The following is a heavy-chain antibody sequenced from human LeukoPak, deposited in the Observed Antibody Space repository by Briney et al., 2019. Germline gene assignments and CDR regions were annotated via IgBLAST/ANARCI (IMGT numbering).Heavy chain of an antibody. CDR3: AKPYGSGSFYTHDAFDI. Sequence: GGSLRLSRAASGFTFSSYAMSWVRQAPGKGLEWVSGISGSGGSTYYADSVKGRFTISRDNAKNSLYLQMNSLRAEDMALYYCAKPYGSGSFYTHDAFDIWGQGTMVTVSS. D-gene: IGHD3-10*01. V-gene: IGHV3-23*01. CDR1: GFTFSSYA. CDR2: ISGSGGST. J-gene: IGHJ3*02.